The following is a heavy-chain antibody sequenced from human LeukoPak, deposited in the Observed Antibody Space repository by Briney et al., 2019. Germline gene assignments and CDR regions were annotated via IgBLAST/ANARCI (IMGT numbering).Heavy chain of an antibody. J-gene: IGHJ4*02. D-gene: IGHD2-8*01. CDR3: AQDPSIGKYCTNGVCSPFAY. Sequence: GGSLRLSCAGSGFTFSSYAMSWVRQAPGQGLEWVSVISDSGDYTSYADSVRGRFTISRDNSRNTLYLQIISLRPEDKAVYHCAQDPSIGKYCTNGVCSPFAYWGQATLVTVSS. V-gene: IGHV3-23*01. CDR2: ISDSGDYT. CDR1: GFTFSSYA.